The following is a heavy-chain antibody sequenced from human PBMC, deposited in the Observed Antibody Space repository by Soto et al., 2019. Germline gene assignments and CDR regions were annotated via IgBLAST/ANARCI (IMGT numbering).Heavy chain of an antibody. CDR3: ARDSITMVRDGFDP. Sequence: ASVKVSCKASGYTFTSYGISWVRQAPGQGLEWMGWISAYNGNTNYAQKLQGRVTMTTDTSTSTAYMELRSLRPDDTAVYYCARDSITMVRDGFDPWGQGTLVTVSS. CDR2: ISAYNGNT. D-gene: IGHD3-10*01. J-gene: IGHJ5*02. CDR1: GYTFTSYG. V-gene: IGHV1-18*01.